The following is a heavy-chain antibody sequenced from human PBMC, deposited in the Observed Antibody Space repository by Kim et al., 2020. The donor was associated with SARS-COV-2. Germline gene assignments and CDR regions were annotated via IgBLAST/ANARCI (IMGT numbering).Heavy chain of an antibody. CDR1: EFSVSTKT. J-gene: IGHJ4*02. V-gene: IGHV3-53*01. CDR2: IYRNGTT. D-gene: IGHD1-20*01. CDR3: AGDNYNNYWYKY. Sequence: GGSLRRSCAASEFSVSTKTMTWVRQAPGKGLEWVSIIYRNGTTYYADSVKGRFTTSRDTSKNTLYLQMDNLRADDTAVYYCAGDNYNNYWYKYWGQGTLVTVSA.